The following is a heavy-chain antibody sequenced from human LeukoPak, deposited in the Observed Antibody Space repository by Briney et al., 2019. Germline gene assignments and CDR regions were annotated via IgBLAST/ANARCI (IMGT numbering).Heavy chain of an antibody. CDR3: TRDPTYYDILTGYYRVYYFDY. Sequence: ASVKVSCTASGGTFSSYAISWVRQAPGPGLEWMGGIIPIFGTANYAQKFHGRVTITTDESTSTAYMELSSLRSEDTAVYYCTRDPTYYDILTGYYRVYYFDYWGQGTLVTVSS. CDR1: GGTFSSYA. CDR2: IIPIFGTA. J-gene: IGHJ4*02. V-gene: IGHV1-69*05. D-gene: IGHD3-9*01.